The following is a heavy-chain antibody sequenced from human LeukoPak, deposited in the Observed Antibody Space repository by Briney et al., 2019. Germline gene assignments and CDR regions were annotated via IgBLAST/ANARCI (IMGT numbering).Heavy chain of an antibody. CDR1: GFTFSSYS. V-gene: IGHV3-21*01. Sequence: GGSLRLSCAASGFTFSSYSMNWVRQAPGKGLEWVSSISSSSSYIYYADSVKGRFTISRDNAKNSLYLQMYSLRAEDTAVYYCARDRARSYYYDSSGYYSPFDYWGQGTLVTVSS. CDR2: ISSSSSYI. CDR3: ARDRARSYYYDSSGYYSPFDY. D-gene: IGHD3-22*01. J-gene: IGHJ4*02.